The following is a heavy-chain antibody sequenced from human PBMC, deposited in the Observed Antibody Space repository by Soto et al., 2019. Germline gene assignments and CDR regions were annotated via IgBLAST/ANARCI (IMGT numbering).Heavy chain of an antibody. CDR3: ARTGYSSGFYYFDY. Sequence: SETLSLTCTVSGGSITSYYWSWIRQPPGKGLEWIGYIYYSGNTNYNPSLKSRVTISVDTSKNQFSLKLSSVTAADTAVYYCARTGYSSGFYYFDYWGQGTLVTVSS. J-gene: IGHJ4*02. CDR1: GGSITSYY. V-gene: IGHV4-59*01. CDR2: IYYSGNT. D-gene: IGHD6-19*01.